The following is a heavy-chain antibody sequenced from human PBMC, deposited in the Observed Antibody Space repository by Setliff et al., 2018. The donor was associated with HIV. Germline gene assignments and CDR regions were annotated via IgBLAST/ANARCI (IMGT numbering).Heavy chain of an antibody. J-gene: IGHJ4*02. CDR3: ARHPRQWLVSTPHY. CDR2: ISAYNGNT. V-gene: IGHV1-18*01. D-gene: IGHD6-19*01. CDR1: GYTFTHYA. Sequence: ASVKVSCKTSGYTFTHYAVSWVRQAPGQGLEWMGWISAYNGNTNYAQKLQGRVTMTTDTSTSTAYMELRSLRSDDTAVYYCARHPRQWLVSTPHYWGQGTLVTVSS.